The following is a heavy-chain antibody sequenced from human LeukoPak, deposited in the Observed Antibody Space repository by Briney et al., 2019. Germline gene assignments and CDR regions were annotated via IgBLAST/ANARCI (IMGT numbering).Heavy chain of an antibody. J-gene: IGHJ4*02. CDR2: IYTSGST. V-gene: IGHV4-61*02. Sequence: SETLSLTCTVSGGSISSGSYYWSWIRQPAGKGLEWIGRIYTSGSTNYNPSLKSRVTISVDTSKNQFSLKLSSVTAADTAVYYCARDGSNCSGGSCDSNQIDYWGQGTLVTVSS. CDR3: ARDGSNCSGGSCDSNQIDY. CDR1: GGSISSGSYY. D-gene: IGHD2-15*01.